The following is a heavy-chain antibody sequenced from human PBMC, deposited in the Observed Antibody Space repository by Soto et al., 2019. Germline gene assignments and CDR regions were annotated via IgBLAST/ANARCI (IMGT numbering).Heavy chain of an antibody. Sequence: QVQLVESGGGVVQPGRSLRLSCAASGFTFSSYGMHWVRLAPGKGLEWVAVISYDGSNKYYADSVKGRFTISRDNSKNTLYLQMNSLRAEDTAVYYCAKDRYYYGSGSYSRFYYYYYMDVWGKGTTVTVSS. V-gene: IGHV3-30*18. J-gene: IGHJ6*03. D-gene: IGHD3-10*01. CDR1: GFTFSSYG. CDR3: AKDRYYYGSGSYSRFYYYYYMDV. CDR2: ISYDGSNK.